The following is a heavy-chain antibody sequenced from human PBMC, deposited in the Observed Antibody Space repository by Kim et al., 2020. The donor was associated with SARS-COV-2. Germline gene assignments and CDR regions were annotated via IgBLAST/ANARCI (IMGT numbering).Heavy chain of an antibody. CDR2: INHSGST. V-gene: IGHV4-34*01. J-gene: IGHJ6*02. CDR1: GGSFSGYY. CDR3: ARAWGMDV. Sequence: SETLSLTCAVYGGSFSGYYWSWIRQLPGKGLEWIGEINHSGSTNYNPTLKSRVTISVDTSKNQFSLKLSSVTAADTAVYYCARAWGMDVWGQGTTVTVSS.